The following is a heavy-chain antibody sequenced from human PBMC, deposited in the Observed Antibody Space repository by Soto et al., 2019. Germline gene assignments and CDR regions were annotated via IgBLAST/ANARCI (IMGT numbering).Heavy chain of an antibody. D-gene: IGHD6-19*01. Sequence: VASVKVSCKASGYTFTSYGISWVRQAPGQGLEWMGWISAYNGNTNYAQKLQGRVTMTTDTSTSTAYMELRSLRSDDTAVYYCARDFRIAVAGHNYYFDYWGQGTLVTVSS. CDR1: GYTFTSYG. V-gene: IGHV1-18*01. J-gene: IGHJ4*02. CDR2: ISAYNGNT. CDR3: ARDFRIAVAGHNYYFDY.